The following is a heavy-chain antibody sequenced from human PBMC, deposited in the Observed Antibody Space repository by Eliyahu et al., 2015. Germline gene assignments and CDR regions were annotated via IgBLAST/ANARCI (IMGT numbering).Heavy chain of an antibody. V-gene: IGHV1-69*01. D-gene: IGHD6-19*01. CDR1: GGPFSTYT. Sequence: QVQLVQSGAEVKKPGSSVKXSCKASGGPFSTYTISWVRQAPGQGLEWMGGIIPAFGTPNYAQKFQGRVTITADESTSTAYMELSSLRFEDTAVYYCALEGGSSGPRWFDPWGQGTLVIVSS. CDR2: IIPAFGTP. J-gene: IGHJ5*02. CDR3: ALEGGSSGPRWFDP.